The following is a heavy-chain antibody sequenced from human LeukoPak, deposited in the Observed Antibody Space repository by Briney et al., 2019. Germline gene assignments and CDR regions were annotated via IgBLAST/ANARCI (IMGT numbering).Heavy chain of an antibody. CDR2: INPNSGGT. D-gene: IGHD2-15*01. J-gene: IGHJ5*02. Sequence: ASVKVSCKAPGYTFTDYYIHWVRQAPGQGLEWMGWINPNSGGTNSAQKFQGRVTMTRDTSISTAYMELSRLRSDDTAVYYCVRGGLGYCSGGSCPTSWFDPWGQGTLVIVSS. CDR1: GYTFTDYY. CDR3: VRGGLGYCSGGSCPTSWFDP. V-gene: IGHV1-2*02.